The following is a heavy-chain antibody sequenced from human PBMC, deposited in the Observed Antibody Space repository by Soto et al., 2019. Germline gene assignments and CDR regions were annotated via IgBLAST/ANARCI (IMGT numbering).Heavy chain of an antibody. CDR1: GFTFSSYS. D-gene: IGHD3-3*01. CDR2: ISSSSSTI. V-gene: IGHV3-48*01. CDR3: AREGDDFWSGYFIDY. Sequence: EVQLVESGGSLVQPGGSLRLSCAASGFTFSSYSMNWVRQAPGKGLEWVSYISSSSSTIYYADSVKGRFTISRDNAKNSLYLQMNSLRSEDTAVYYCAREGDDFWSGYFIDYWGQGTLVTVSS. J-gene: IGHJ4*02.